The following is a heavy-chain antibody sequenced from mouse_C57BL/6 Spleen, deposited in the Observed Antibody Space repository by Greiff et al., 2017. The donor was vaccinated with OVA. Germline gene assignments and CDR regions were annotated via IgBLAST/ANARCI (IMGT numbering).Heavy chain of an antibody. D-gene: IGHD4-1*01. Sequence: VQLQQPGTELVKPGASVKLSCKASGYTFTSYWMHWVKQRPGQGLEWIGNINPSNGGTNYNEKFKSKATLTVDKSSSTAYMQLSSLTSEDSAVEYCAREGELGLYFDVWGTGTTVTVSS. V-gene: IGHV1-53*01. CDR1: GYTFTSYW. CDR3: AREGELGLYFDV. J-gene: IGHJ1*03. CDR2: INPSNGGT.